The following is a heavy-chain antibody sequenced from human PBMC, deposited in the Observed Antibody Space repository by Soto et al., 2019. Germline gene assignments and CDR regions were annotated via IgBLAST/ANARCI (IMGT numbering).Heavy chain of an antibody. J-gene: IGHJ3*02. V-gene: IGHV1-2*02. D-gene: IGHD4-17*01. CDR3: ARDDYVSDAFDI. Sequence: ASVKVSCKASGHSFTGNYMHWVRQAPGQGLEWMGWINPNSGGTNYAQKFQGRVNMTRDTSIRTVYMELSRLRSDDTAVYYCARDDYVSDAFDIWGQGTMVTVSS. CDR1: GHSFTGNY. CDR2: INPNSGGT.